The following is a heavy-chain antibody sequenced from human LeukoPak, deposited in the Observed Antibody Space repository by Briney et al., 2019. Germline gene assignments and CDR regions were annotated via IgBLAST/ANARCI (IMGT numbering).Heavy chain of an antibody. D-gene: IGHD3-10*01. V-gene: IGHV3-23*01. CDR3: AKDGFIWSALGTYDY. J-gene: IGHJ4*02. CDR2: ISGSGGST. CDR1: GFTFSSYA. Sequence: LAGGSLRLSCAVSGFTFSSYAMSWVRQAPGKGLEWVSAISGSGGSTYYADSVKGRFTISRDNSKNTLYLQMNSLRAEDTAVYYCAKDGFIWSALGTYDYWGQGTLVTVSS.